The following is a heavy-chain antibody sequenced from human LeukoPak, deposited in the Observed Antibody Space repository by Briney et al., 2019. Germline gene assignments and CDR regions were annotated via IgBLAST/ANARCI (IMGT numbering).Heavy chain of an antibody. J-gene: IGHJ5*02. CDR2: IRTSGST. D-gene: IGHD1-26*01. Sequence: SETLSLTCTVSGGSITTHYWSWIRHPAGKGLEWIGRIRTSGSTNYNPSLEGRATMSLDTSKNQFSLNLSSVTAADTALYYCARNLGYNWFGPWGQGTLVTVSS. CDR1: GGSITTHY. CDR3: ARNLGYNWFGP. V-gene: IGHV4-4*07.